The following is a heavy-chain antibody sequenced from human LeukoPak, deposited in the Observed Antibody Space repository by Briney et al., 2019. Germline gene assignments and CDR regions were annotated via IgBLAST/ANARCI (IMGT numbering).Heavy chain of an antibody. V-gene: IGHV3-30*02. Sequence: PGGSLRLSCAASGFTFSSYGMHWVRQAPGKGLEWVAFIRYDGSNKYYADSVKGRFTISRDNSKNTLYLQMNSLRAEDTAVYYCAKDQAESSGWYVGDYYYGMDVWGQGTTVTVSS. CDR3: AKDQAESSGWYVGDYYYGMDV. D-gene: IGHD6-19*01. J-gene: IGHJ6*02. CDR2: IRYDGSNK. CDR1: GFTFSSYG.